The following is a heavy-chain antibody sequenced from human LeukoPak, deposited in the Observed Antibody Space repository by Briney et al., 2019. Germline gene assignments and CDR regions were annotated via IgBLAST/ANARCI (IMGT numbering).Heavy chain of an antibody. CDR1: GYTFTSYD. V-gene: IGHV1-8*01. D-gene: IGHD3-3*01. J-gene: IGHJ6*03. CDR2: MNPNGGNT. Sequence: ASVKVSCKASGYTFTSYDINWVRQATGQGLEWMEWMNPNGGNTGYAQKFQGRVTMTRNTSISTAYMELSSLRSEDTAVYYCARTNYDFWSGYYYYYYMDVWGKGTTVTVSS. CDR3: ARTNYDFWSGYYYYYYMDV.